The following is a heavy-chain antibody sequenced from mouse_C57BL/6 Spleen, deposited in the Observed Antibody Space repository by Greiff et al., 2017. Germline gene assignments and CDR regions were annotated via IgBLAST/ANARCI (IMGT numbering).Heavy chain of an antibody. D-gene: IGHD1-1*01. CDR1: GFTFSSYG. CDR2: ISSGGSYT. J-gene: IGHJ3*01. Sequence: EVKLVESGGDLVKPGGSLKLSCAASGFTFSSYGMSWVRQTPDKRLEWVATISSGGSYTYYPDSVKGRFTISRDNAKNTLYLQMSSLKSEDTAMYYCARHEGNYYSSSSAWFAYWGQGTLVTVSA. V-gene: IGHV5-6*01. CDR3: ARHEGNYYSSSSAWFAY.